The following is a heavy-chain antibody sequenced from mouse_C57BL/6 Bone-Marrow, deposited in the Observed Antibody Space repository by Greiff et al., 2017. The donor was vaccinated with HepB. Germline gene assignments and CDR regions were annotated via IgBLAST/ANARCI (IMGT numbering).Heavy chain of an antibody. D-gene: IGHD4-1*01. CDR1: GYTFTDYN. CDR2: INPNNGGT. Sequence: EVKLQQSGPELVKPGASVKMSCKASGYTFTDYNMHWVKQSHGKSLEWIGYINPNNGGTSYNQKFKGKATLTVNKSSSTAYMELRSLTSEDSAVYYCARWSWGPFFDYWGQGTTLTVSS. J-gene: IGHJ2*01. CDR3: ARWSWGPFFDY. V-gene: IGHV1-22*01.